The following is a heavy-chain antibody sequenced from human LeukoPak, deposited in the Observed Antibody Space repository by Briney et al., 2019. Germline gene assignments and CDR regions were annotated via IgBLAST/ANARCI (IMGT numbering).Heavy chain of an antibody. CDR1: GGSISSHY. V-gene: IGHV4-4*07. J-gene: IGHJ4*02. CDR2: IYSSGSP. D-gene: IGHD3-10*01. CDR3: ARESQALSTSFDY. Sequence: SETLSLTCTVSGGSISSHYWSWIRQPAGKGLEWIGRIYSSGSPNYNPSLKSRVTMSVDTSKNQFSLKLSSVTAADTAVYYCARESQALSTSFDYWGQGTLVTGSS.